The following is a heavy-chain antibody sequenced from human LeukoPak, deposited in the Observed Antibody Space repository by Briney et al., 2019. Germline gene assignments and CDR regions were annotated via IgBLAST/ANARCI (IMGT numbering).Heavy chain of an antibody. CDR3: ARGQLVPPNWFDP. CDR2: ISAYKGDT. D-gene: IGHD6-6*01. Sequence: ASVKVSCKASGYTFTSYAFSWVRQAPGQGLEWMGWISAYKGDTKFARKFQGRVTLTTDASTTIGYMELRSLTSDDTAVYYCARGQLVPPNWFDPWGQGTLVTVSS. V-gene: IGHV1-18*01. J-gene: IGHJ5*02. CDR1: GYTFTSYA.